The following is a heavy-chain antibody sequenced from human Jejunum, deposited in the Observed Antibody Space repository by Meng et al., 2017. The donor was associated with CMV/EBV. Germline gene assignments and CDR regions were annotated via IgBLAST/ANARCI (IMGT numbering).Heavy chain of an antibody. CDR1: GYPFTNYA. CDR3: ARHWNGQGETVYFDY. CDR2: INPGNGHT. Sequence: SGYPFTNYAIHWVRQAPGQRFEWMGWINPGNGHTYYSQKFEGRLTIARDTSAGTAYMDLSTLRSEDTAVYYCARHWNGQGETVYFDYWGQGTLVTASS. J-gene: IGHJ4*02. V-gene: IGHV1-3*01. D-gene: IGHD1-1*01.